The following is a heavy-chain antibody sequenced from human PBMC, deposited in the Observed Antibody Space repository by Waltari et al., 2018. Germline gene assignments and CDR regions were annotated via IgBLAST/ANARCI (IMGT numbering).Heavy chain of an antibody. V-gene: IGHV3-7*03. Sequence: EVQLVESGGGLVQPGGSLRLSCAASGFTFTRYWMSWVRQGPGKGLECVSNINQGGSDKNYVDSVKGRFTISRDNAKNSLYLQMNSLRAEDTAVYYCARTGDDYWGQGTLVTVSS. CDR3: ARTGDDY. CDR2: INQGGSDK. J-gene: IGHJ4*02. CDR1: GFTFTRYW. D-gene: IGHD1-1*01.